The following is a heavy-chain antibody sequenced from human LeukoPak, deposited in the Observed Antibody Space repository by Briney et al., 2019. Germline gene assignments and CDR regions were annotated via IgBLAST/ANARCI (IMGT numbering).Heavy chain of an antibody. CDR1: GGSISSYY. D-gene: IGHD3-10*01. Sequence: SSETLSLTCTVSGGSISSYYWSWIRQPPGKGLEWIGYIYYSGSTNHNPSLKSRVTISVDTSKNQFSLKLSSVTAADTAVYYCARLDLLLWFGELLSYFDYWGQGTLVTVSS. CDR2: IYYSGST. J-gene: IGHJ4*02. CDR3: ARLDLLLWFGELLSYFDY. V-gene: IGHV4-59*08.